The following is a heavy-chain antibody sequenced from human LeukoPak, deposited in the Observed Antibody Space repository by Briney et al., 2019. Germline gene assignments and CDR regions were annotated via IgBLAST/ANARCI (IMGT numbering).Heavy chain of an antibody. Sequence: GASGKVSCKASGYTFTAYYVHWVRQAPGQGLEWMGYMVPSSGVSHYSQKFQDRVTMTRDTSTSTAYLELSGLTSDDTAVYYCSTEDKYCTSTTCGDFWGQGTLVTVSS. J-gene: IGHJ4*02. CDR1: GYTFTAYY. D-gene: IGHD2-2*01. CDR3: STEDKYCTSTTCGDF. CDR2: MVPSSGVS. V-gene: IGHV1-2*02.